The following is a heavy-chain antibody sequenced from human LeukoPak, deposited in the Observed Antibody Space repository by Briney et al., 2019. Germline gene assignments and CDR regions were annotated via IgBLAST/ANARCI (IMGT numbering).Heavy chain of an antibody. CDR1: LGSISGYY. D-gene: IGHD5-18*01. CDR3: ARHVGYGNNWFDP. Sequence: SETLSLTCVDSLGSISGYYWCWIRQPPGKGLEWIEYISYSGSTDYNPSLKSRVSISIDTSTNQFSLKLSSVTAADTAVYYCARHVGYGNNWFDPWGQGTLVTVSS. CDR2: ISYSGST. V-gene: IGHV4-59*01. J-gene: IGHJ5*02.